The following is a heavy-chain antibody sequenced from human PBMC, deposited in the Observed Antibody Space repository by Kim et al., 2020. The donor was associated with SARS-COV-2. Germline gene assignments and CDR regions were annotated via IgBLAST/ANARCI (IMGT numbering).Heavy chain of an antibody. Sequence: ASVKVSCKASGYTFINYVMNWVRQAPGQGLEWMGWINTNTGNPTYAQGFTGRFVFSLDTSVSTAYLQISSLKAEDTGVYYCARGEEGLVVHSWFDTWGQGTLLTVSS. V-gene: IGHV7-4-1*02. CDR3: ARGEEGLVVHSWFDT. J-gene: IGHJ5*02. CDR2: INTNTGNP. CDR1: GYTFINYV. D-gene: IGHD2-8*02.